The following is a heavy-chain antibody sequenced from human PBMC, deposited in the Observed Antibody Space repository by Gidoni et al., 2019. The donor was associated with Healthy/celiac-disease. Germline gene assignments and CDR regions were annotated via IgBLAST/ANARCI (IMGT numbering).Heavy chain of an antibody. V-gene: IGHV4-61*01. CDR2: IYYSGST. CDR3: ARVASSGWYWGYFDY. J-gene: IGHJ4*02. Sequence: QVQLQESGPGLVKPSETLSLTCTVSRGSVSSGSYYWSWIRQPPGKGLEWIGYIYYSGSTNYNPSLKSRVTISVDTSKNQFSLKLSSVTAADTAVYYCARVASSGWYWGYFDYWGQGTLVTVSS. CDR1: RGSVSSGSYY. D-gene: IGHD6-19*01.